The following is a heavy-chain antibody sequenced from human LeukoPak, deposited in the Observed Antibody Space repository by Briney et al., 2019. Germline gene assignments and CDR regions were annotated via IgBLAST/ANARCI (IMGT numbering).Heavy chain of an antibody. J-gene: IGHJ4*02. CDR1: GFTFSSYE. V-gene: IGHV3-48*03. D-gene: IGHD1-26*01. CDR3: AGGAKGNDY. CDR2: ISSSGSTI. Sequence: PGGSLRLSCAASGFTFSSYEMNWVRQAPGKGLEWVSYISSSGSTIYYADSVKGRFTISRDNAKNSLYLQMNSLRAEDTAVYDCAGGAKGNDYWAQGTRVTVPS.